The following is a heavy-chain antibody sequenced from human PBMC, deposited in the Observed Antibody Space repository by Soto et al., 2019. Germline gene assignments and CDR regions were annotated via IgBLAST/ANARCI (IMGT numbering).Heavy chain of an antibody. J-gene: IGHJ4*02. CDR1: GFTFNNYA. V-gene: IGHV3-23*01. Sequence: EVQLLDSGGGLVQPGGSLRLSCAASGFTFNNYAMNWVRQAPGKGLEWVATISNTGGSTYYADYVKGRFTISRDNSKNTLYLQMNSLRVEDTAVYYCAKDRLAGNFDYWGQGTQVTVSS. CDR2: ISNTGGST. CDR3: AKDRLAGNFDY.